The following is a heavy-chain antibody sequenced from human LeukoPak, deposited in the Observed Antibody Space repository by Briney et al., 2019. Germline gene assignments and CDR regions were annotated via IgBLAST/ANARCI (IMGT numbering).Heavy chain of an antibody. D-gene: IGHD2-21*01. CDR3: VRDAQRDCGCAVCPGPDF. J-gene: IGHJ4*02. CDR1: GFDFGDYY. V-gene: IGHV3-11*01. CDR2: ISNTGGTI. Sequence: GGSLRLSCAASGFDFGDYYMSWMRQAPGKGLEWVSYISNTGGTITYADSGRGRFTISRDNAESSIYFQMDSLRVEDTALYYCVRDAQRDCGCAVCPGPDFWGQGTLVIVSS.